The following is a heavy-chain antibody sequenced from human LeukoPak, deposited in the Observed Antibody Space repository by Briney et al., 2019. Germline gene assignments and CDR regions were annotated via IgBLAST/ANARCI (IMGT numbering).Heavy chain of an antibody. CDR2: IYYSGST. D-gene: IGHD5-12*01. CDR3: ARVDIVATMNFDY. V-gene: IGHV4-59*01. J-gene: IGHJ4*02. CDR1: GGSISSYY. Sequence: SETLSLTCTVSGGSISSYYWSWIRQPPGKGLEWLGYIYYSGSTNYNPSLKSRVTISVDTSKNQFSLKLSSVTAADTAVYYCARVDIVATMNFDYWGQGTLVTVSS.